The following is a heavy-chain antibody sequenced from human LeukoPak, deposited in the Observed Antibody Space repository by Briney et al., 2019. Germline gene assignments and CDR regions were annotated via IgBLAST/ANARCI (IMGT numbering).Heavy chain of an antibody. V-gene: IGHV3-48*03. CDR3: VRDHYYGSGIYSYYFDY. D-gene: IGHD3-10*01. Sequence: GGSLRPSCAASGFTFSNHEMNWVRQAPGKGLEWVSYISRSETKYYADSVKGRFTISRDNAKSLLFLQMNSLRAEDTAVYYCVRDHYYGSGIYSYYFDYWGRGTLVTVSS. J-gene: IGHJ4*02. CDR2: ISRSETK. CDR1: GFTFSNHE.